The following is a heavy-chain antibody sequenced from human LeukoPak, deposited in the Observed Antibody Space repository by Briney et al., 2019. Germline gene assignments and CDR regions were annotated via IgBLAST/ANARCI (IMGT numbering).Heavy chain of an antibody. J-gene: IGHJ4*02. CDR2: IYYSGST. CDR1: GGSISSSSYY. Sequence: SETLSLTCTVSGGSISSSSYYWGWIRQPPGKGLEWIGSIYYSGSTYYNPSLKSRVTISVDTSKNQFSLKLSSVTAADTAVYYCARARGSGDYFDYWGQGTLVTVSS. D-gene: IGHD6-19*01. V-gene: IGHV4-39*07. CDR3: ARARGSGDYFDY.